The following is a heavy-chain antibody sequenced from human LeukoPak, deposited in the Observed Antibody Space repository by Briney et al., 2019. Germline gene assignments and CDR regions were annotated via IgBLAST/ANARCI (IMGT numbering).Heavy chain of an antibody. Sequence: GGSLRLSCAAPGFTFSDYYMSWIRQAPGKGLEWVSYISSSGSTIYYADSVKGRFTISRDNAKNSLYLQMNSLRAEDTAVYYCARAHGSGYDYTLDYWGQGTLVTVSS. CDR2: ISSSGSTI. V-gene: IGHV3-11*01. J-gene: IGHJ4*02. CDR1: GFTFSDYY. D-gene: IGHD5-12*01. CDR3: ARAHGSGYDYTLDY.